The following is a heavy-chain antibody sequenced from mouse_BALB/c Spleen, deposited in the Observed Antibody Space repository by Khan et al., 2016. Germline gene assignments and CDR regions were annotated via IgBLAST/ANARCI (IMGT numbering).Heavy chain of an antibody. CDR1: GYTFTDYD. D-gene: IGHD1-2*01. CDR3: ARGTTALYCSIDY. J-gene: IGHJ4*01. V-gene: IGHV1S137*01. Sequence: VELVESGAELVRPGVSVKISCKGSGYTFTDYDMHWVKQSHAKSLEWIGIISTYYGDATYNQKFKGKATMTVDKSSSTAYMDLARLTSEDSAIXYYARGTTALYCSIDYWGQGTSVTVSS. CDR2: ISTYYGDA.